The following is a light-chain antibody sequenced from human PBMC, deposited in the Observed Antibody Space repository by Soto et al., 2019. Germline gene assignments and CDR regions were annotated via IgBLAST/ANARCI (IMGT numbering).Light chain of an antibody. V-gene: IGKV3-20*01. CDR2: GAS. Sequence: EIVLTQSPGTLSLSPGERATLSCRASQSVSSSYLAWYQQKPGQAPRLLIYGASSRATGIPDRFSGSGSGTDFTLTISRLGPEDFAWNYCKKNVSSPFLFGPGTKVDI. J-gene: IGKJ3*01. CDR3: KKNVSSPFL. CDR1: QSVSSSY.